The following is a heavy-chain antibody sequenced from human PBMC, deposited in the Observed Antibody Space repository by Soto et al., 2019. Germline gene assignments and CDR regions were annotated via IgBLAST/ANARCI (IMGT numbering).Heavy chain of an antibody. CDR1: GFTFSSYA. CDR3: ARDLIHDYIFDY. Sequence: QVQLVESGGGVVQPGRSLRLSCAASGFTFSSYAMHWVRQAPGKGLEWVAVISYDGSNKYYADSVKGRFTISRDNSKNTLYLQMNSLRAEDTAVYYCARDLIHDYIFDYWGQGTLVTVSS. V-gene: IGHV3-30-3*01. D-gene: IGHD4-4*01. J-gene: IGHJ4*02. CDR2: ISYDGSNK.